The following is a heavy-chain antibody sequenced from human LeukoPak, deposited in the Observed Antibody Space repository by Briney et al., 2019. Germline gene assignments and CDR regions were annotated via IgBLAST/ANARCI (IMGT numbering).Heavy chain of an antibody. Sequence: SETLSLTRAVSGGSISSSTYRWGWIRQPPGKGLEWIGSFYNGETSYSPSLKSRVTISVDTPKNQISLKLSSVTAADTAVYYCARHKYFGGNFADSWGQGILVTVSS. V-gene: IGHV4-39*01. CDR1: GGSISSSTYR. CDR3: ARHKYFGGNFADS. CDR2: FYNGET. D-gene: IGHD4-23*01. J-gene: IGHJ4*02.